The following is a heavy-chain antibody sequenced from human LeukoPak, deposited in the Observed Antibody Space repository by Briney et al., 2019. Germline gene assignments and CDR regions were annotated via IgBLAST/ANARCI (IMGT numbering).Heavy chain of an antibody. CDR3: TSSTLGRGNSYPVDC. D-gene: IGHD5-18*01. Sequence: GASVRVSCKASGGTFSSYAISWVRQAPGQGLEWMGGIIPIFGTANYAQKFQGRVTITADESTSTAYMELSSLRSEDTAVYYCTSSTLGRGNSYPVDCWGQGTLVTVSS. CDR1: GGTFSSYA. CDR2: IIPIFGTA. V-gene: IGHV1-69*13. J-gene: IGHJ4*02.